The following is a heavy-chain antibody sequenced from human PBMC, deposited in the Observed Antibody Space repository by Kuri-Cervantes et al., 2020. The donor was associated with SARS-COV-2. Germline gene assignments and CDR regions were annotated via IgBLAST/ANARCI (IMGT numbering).Heavy chain of an antibody. CDR1: GYTFTGYY. V-gene: IGHV1-2*02. CDR2: INPNSGGT. D-gene: IGHD6-13*01. Sequence: ASVKVSCKASGYTFTGYYMHWVGQAPGQGPPPMGWINPNSGGTNYAQKFQGRVTMTRDTSISTPYMELSRLRSEDTAVYYCARSSPKGYEYEQQLVPYYFDYWGQGTLVTVSS. J-gene: IGHJ4*02. CDR3: ARSSPKGYEYEQQLVPYYFDY.